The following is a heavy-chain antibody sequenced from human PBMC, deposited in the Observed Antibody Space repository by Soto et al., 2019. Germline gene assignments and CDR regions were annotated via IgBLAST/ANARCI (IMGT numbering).Heavy chain of an antibody. Sequence: EVQLLESGGGLVQPGGSLRLSCAASGFTFSSYAMSWVRQAPGKGLEWVSAISGSGGSTYYADSVKGRFTISRDNSKNTLYLQMNSVRAEDTAVYYCAKQVSVVPSYYMDVWGKGTTGTVSS. D-gene: IGHD2-2*01. J-gene: IGHJ6*03. CDR2: ISGSGGST. V-gene: IGHV3-23*01. CDR1: GFTFSSYA. CDR3: AKQVSVVPSYYMDV.